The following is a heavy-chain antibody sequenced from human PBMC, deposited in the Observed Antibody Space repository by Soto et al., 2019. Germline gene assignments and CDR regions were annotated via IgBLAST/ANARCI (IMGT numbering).Heavy chain of an antibody. V-gene: IGHV1-18*01. J-gene: IGHJ3*02. CDR3: ARDGYCDYFPHAFDI. D-gene: IGHD4-17*01. CDR1: RYTITCKG. CDR2: ISAYNGNT. Sequence: ASVKPSCKASRYTITCKGLSWLRQATGQGLEWMGWISAYNGNTNYAQKLQGRVTMTTDTSTSTAYMELRSLRSDDTAVYYCARDGYCDYFPHAFDIWGQGTMVTVSS.